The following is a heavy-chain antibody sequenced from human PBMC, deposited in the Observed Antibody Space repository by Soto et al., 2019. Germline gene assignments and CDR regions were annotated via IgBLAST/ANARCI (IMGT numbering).Heavy chain of an antibody. CDR1: GFTVSTKY. V-gene: IGHV3-66*01. D-gene: IGHD3-16*01. CDR3: ARDPWASDY. Sequence: EVQLVESGGGLVQPGGSLRLSCAASGFTVSTKYMSWVRQAPGKGLEWVSVIYSGGSTFYADYVRGRFDISRDNSKNTVNLQMNRLRDEDTAVYYCARDPWASDYWGQGTLVTVSS. J-gene: IGHJ4*02. CDR2: IYSGGST.